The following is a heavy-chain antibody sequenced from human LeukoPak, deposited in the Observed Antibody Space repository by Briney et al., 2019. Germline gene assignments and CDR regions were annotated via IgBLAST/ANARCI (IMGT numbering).Heavy chain of an antibody. Sequence: ATVKFSCQAFGYTFTSYVISWVRQAPGQGLEWMGWISGYHGNTNYAQKFRGRVTMTIETSTSTAYMELRSLGSDDTAVYYCATGTITMIRGVVYYYYGLVGVDQRTTIPVSS. CDR1: GYTFTSYV. J-gene: IGHJ6*01. CDR3: ATGTITMIRGVVYYYYGLVG. V-gene: IGHV1-18*01. CDR2: ISGYHGNT. D-gene: IGHD3-10*01.